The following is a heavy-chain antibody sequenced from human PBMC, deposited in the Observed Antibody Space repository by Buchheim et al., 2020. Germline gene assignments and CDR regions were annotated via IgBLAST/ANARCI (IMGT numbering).Heavy chain of an antibody. CDR1: GFIFTNAW. CDR3: TTSRGRYLNMDV. Sequence: EVQLVESGGGLVKPGGSLGLSCAASGFIFTNAWMSWVRQAPGKGLEWVGRIKSKADGGTQDYAAPVKGSFTISRDDSKNTLFLQMNSLKTEDTGVYYCTTSRGRYLNMDVWGQGTT. V-gene: IGHV3-15*01. D-gene: IGHD1-1*01. CDR2: IKSKADGGTQ. J-gene: IGHJ6*02.